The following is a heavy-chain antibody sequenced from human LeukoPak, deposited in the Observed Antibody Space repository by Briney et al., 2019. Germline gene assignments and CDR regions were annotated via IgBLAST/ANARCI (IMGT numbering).Heavy chain of an antibody. CDR1: GLTFSSYG. J-gene: IGHJ4*02. V-gene: IGHV3-33*06. Sequence: GESLKISCAASGLTFSSYGMHWVRQAPGKGLEWVAVIWYDGSNKYYADYVKGRFTISRDNSKNTLYLQMNSLRAEDTAVYYCAKGAYYYDSSGYLGLDYWGQGTLVTVSS. D-gene: IGHD3-22*01. CDR3: AKGAYYYDSSGYLGLDY. CDR2: IWYDGSNK.